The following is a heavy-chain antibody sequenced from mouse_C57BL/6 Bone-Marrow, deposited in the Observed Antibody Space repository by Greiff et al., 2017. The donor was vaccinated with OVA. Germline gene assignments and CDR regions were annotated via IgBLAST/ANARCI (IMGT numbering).Heavy chain of an antibody. CDR3: ARQKDYGYDWYFDV. D-gene: IGHD2-2*01. CDR2: INSDGGST. J-gene: IGHJ1*03. Sequence: DVMLVESGGGLVQPGESLKLSCESNEYEFPSHDMSWVRKTPEKRLELVAAINSDGGSTYYPDTMERRFIISRDNTKKTLYLQMSSLRSEDTALYYCARQKDYGYDWYFDVWGTGTTVTVSS. CDR1: EYEFPSHD. V-gene: IGHV5-2*01.